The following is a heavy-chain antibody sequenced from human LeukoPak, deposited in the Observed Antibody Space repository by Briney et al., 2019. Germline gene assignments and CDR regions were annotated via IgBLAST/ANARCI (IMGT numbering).Heavy chain of an antibody. D-gene: IGHD5-18*01. J-gene: IGHJ6*03. CDR2: IIPIFGTA. CDR3: ARTAMASYYMDV. V-gene: IGHV1-69*01. Sequence: ASVKVSCKASGGTFSSYAISWVQQAPGQGLEWMGGIIPIFGTANYAQKFQGRVTITADESTSTAYMELSSLRSEDTAVYYCARTAMASYYMDVWGKGTTVTVSS. CDR1: GGTFSSYA.